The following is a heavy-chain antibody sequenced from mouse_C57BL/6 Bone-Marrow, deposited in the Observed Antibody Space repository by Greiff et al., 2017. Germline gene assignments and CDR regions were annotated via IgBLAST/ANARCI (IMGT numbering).Heavy chain of an antibody. J-gene: IGHJ1*03. Sequence: VQLQESGAELARPGASVKLSCKASGYTFTSYGISWVKQRTGQGLEWIGEIYPRSGNTYYNEKFKGKATLTADKSSSTASMQLRSLTSEDSAVXLGAGRHYYGSSPYWYFDDWGTGTTVTVSS. V-gene: IGHV1-81*01. CDR2: IYPRSGNT. D-gene: IGHD1-1*01. CDR1: GYTFTSYG. CDR3: AGRHYYGSSPYWYFDD.